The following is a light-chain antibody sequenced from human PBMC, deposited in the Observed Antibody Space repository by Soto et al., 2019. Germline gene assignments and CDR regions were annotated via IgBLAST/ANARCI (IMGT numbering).Light chain of an antibody. J-gene: IGKJ4*01. CDR2: DAS. CDR1: QSVSSY. Sequence: EIVLTQSLAALSLSPGERATRSCRASQSVSSYLAWYQQKPGQVPRLLIYDASNRATGIPARFSGSGSGTDFTLTISSLEPEDFAVYYCQQRSNWPLTFGGGTKVDNK. V-gene: IGKV3-11*01. CDR3: QQRSNWPLT.